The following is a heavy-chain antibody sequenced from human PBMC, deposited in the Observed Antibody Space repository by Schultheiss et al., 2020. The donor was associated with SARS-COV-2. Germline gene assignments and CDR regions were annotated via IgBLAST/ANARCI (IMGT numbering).Heavy chain of an antibody. CDR1: GFTFSNYS. CDR3: ARPYDSSGYYYFDYGMDV. D-gene: IGHD3-22*01. V-gene: IGHV3-21*01. CDR2: ISSSSHYI. J-gene: IGHJ6*02. Sequence: GESLKISCAASGFTFSNYSMNWVRQAPGKGLEWVSFISSSSHYIYYADSVKGRFTISRDNAKKSLYLQMNSLRAEDTAVYYCARPYDSSGYYYFDYGMDVWGQGTTVTVSS.